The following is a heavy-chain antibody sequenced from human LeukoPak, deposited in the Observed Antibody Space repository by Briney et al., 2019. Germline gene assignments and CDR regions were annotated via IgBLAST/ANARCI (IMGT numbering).Heavy chain of an antibody. CDR2: IYPGDSDT. CDR3: ARQRFTTRAYAGNWFDP. D-gene: IGHD3-16*01. CDR1: GYTFSNYW. J-gene: IGHJ5*02. Sequence: GGSLKISCKASGYTFSNYWIGWVRQMPGKGLEWMGIIYPGDSDTRYSPSFQGQVTISADKSISTAYLQWSSLKASDTAMYYCARQRFTTRAYAGNWFDPWGQGTLVTVSS. V-gene: IGHV5-51*01.